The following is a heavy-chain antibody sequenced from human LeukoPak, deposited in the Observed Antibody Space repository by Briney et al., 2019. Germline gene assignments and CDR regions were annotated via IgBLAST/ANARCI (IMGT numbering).Heavy chain of an antibody. CDR1: GFTFSSYA. CDR3: AKGRIAAAGTAYYYYYYGMDV. V-gene: IGHV3-23*01. J-gene: IGHJ6*02. Sequence: GGSLRLSCAASGFTFSSYAMSWVRQAPGKGPEWVSAISGSGGSTYYADSVKGRSTISRDNSKNTLYLQMNSLRAEDTAVYYCAKGRIAAAGTAYYYYYYGMDVWGQGTTVTVSS. D-gene: IGHD6-13*01. CDR2: ISGSGGST.